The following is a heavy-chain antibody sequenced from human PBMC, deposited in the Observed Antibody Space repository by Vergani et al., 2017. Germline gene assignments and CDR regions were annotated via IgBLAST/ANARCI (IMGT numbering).Heavy chain of an antibody. CDR2: INPGDSHT. J-gene: IGHJ4*02. D-gene: IGHD2-15*01. CDR1: GNSFSDYW. Sequence: EVQLVQSGAEVKKPGESLRISCAGLGNSFSDYWIVWLRQLPGKGLEWMGIINPGDSHTRFRPSFQAQGTFSADKSLTTAYLQCSSLKASDTAMYYCARRKCSYGNCYGFDFWGQGTQVTVSS. CDR3: ARRKCSYGNCYGFDF. V-gene: IGHV5-51*03.